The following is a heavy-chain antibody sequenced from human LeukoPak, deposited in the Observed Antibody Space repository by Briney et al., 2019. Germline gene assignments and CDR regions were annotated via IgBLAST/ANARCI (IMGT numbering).Heavy chain of an antibody. D-gene: IGHD4-17*01. CDR1: GDSVSIYY. CDR2: ISYSGST. J-gene: IGHJ4*02. Sequence: PSETLSLTCTVSGDSVSIYYWSWIRQPPGKGLEWIGYISYSGSTDYNPSLKSRVTISVDTSKNQFSLKLSSVTAADTAMYYCARGLGLTAVTEYYFDYWGQGTLVTVSS. CDR3: ARGLGLTAVTEYYFDY. V-gene: IGHV4-59*08.